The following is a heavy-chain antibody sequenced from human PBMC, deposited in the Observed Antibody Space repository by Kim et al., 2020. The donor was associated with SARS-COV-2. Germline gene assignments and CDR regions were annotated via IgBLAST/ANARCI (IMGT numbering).Heavy chain of an antibody. CDR1: GGSLSTSGYY. J-gene: IGHJ4*03. CDR2: ISYSRIT. CDR3: ARGVGLAAVGA. D-gene: IGHD6-25*01. V-gene: IGHV4-39*01. Sequence: SETLSLTCTVPGGSLSTSGYYWGWIRQPPGKGLEWIGSISYSRITRYNPPLKSRVTVSVDTPTNQFFLKLTSVTAADTAVNYCARGVGLAAVGARVQGT.